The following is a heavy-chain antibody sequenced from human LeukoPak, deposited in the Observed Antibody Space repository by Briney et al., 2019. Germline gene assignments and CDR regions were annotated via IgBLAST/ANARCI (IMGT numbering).Heavy chain of an antibody. D-gene: IGHD6-6*01. CDR1: GGTFSSYT. V-gene: IGHV1-69*04. Sequence: SVKVSCKASGGTFSSYTISWVRQAPGQGLEWMGRIIPILGIANYTQKFQGRVTITADKSTSTAYMELSSLRSEDTAVYYCARDGQQLVRFLYWGQGTLVTVSS. CDR2: IIPILGIA. CDR3: ARDGQQLVRFLY. J-gene: IGHJ4*02.